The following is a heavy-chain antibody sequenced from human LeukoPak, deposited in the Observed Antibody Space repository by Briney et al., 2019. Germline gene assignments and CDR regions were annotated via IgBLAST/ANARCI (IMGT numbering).Heavy chain of an antibody. CDR1: GFTVSSNS. CDR3: ARRPLYYYGSGSYSDY. V-gene: IGHV3-53*01. J-gene: IGHJ4*02. CDR2: IYSDNT. D-gene: IGHD3-10*01. Sequence: PGGSLRLSCTVSGFTVSSNSMSWVRQAPGKGLEWVSFIYSDNTHYSDSVKGRFTISRDNSKNTLYLQMNSLRAEDTAVYYCARRPLYYYGSGSYSDYWGQGTLVTVSS.